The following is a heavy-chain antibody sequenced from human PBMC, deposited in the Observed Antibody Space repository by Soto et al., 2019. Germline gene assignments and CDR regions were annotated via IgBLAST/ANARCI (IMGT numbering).Heavy chain of an antibody. Sequence: GGSLRLSCAASGFTVSAHYMSWVRQAPGKGLYWVSVIYSGGTTYYAGSEEGRFTISRDNSKNTVYLQMNSLRAEDTAVYYCARGPWGNIVRGVILGPYGMDVWGQGTTVTVSS. CDR3: ARGPWGNIVRGVILGPYGMDV. CDR1: GFTVSAHY. D-gene: IGHD3-10*01. V-gene: IGHV3-66*01. J-gene: IGHJ6*02. CDR2: IYSGGTT.